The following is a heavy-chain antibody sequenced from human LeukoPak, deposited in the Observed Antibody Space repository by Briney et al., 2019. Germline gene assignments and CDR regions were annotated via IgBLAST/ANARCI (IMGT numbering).Heavy chain of an antibody. CDR1: GGTFSSYA. CDR3: ARDDGDCYDSSGYYGGD. CDR2: IIPIFGTA. J-gene: IGHJ4*02. Sequence: SVKVSCKASGGTFSSYAISWVRQAPGQGLEWMGGIIPIFGTANYAQKFQGRVTITTDESTSTACMELSSLRSEDTAVYYCARDDGDCYDSSGYYGGDWGQGTLVTASS. D-gene: IGHD3-22*01. V-gene: IGHV1-69*05.